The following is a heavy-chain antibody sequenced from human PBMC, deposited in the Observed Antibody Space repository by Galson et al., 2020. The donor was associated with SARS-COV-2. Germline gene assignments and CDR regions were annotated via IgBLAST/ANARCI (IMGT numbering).Heavy chain of an antibody. CDR1: GFTFSSYA. Sequence: TGGSLRLSCAPSGFTFSSYAMGWVRQSPGKGLEWVSVICATGESTYYADSVKGRFTISRDNSKNTLFMQMNSLRADDTALYYCAKASKSSCYSSFDCWGQGTLVTVSS. CDR2: ICATGEST. J-gene: IGHJ4*02. CDR3: AKASKSSCYSSFDC. V-gene: IGHV3-23*01. D-gene: IGHD2-15*01.